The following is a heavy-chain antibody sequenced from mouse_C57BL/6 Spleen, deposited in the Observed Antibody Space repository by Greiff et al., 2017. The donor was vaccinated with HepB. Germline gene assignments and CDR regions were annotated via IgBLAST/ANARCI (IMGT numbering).Heavy chain of an antibody. Sequence: QVQLQQSGAELMKPGASVKLSCKATGYTFTSYWITWVKQRPGQGLEWIGDIYPGSGSTNYNEKFKSKATLTVDTSSSTAYMQLSSLTSEDSAVYYCGAGYYYFDYWGQGTTLTVSS. D-gene: IGHD2-3*01. CDR1: GYTFTSYW. V-gene: IGHV1-55*01. J-gene: IGHJ2*01. CDR3: GAGYYYFDY. CDR2: IYPGSGST.